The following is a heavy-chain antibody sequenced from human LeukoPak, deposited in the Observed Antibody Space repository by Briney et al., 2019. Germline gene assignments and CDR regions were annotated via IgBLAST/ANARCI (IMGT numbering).Heavy chain of an antibody. CDR3: ARDRGGYDSSGSFRAFDY. Sequence: GGSLRLSCAASAFTFSSYAMHWVRQAPGKGLEWVSAISGSGGSTYYADSVKGRFTISRDNAKNSLYLQMNSLRAEDTAVYYCARDRGGYDSSGSFRAFDYWGQGTLVTVSS. CDR2: ISGSGGST. CDR1: AFTFSSYA. D-gene: IGHD3-22*01. V-gene: IGHV3-23*01. J-gene: IGHJ4*02.